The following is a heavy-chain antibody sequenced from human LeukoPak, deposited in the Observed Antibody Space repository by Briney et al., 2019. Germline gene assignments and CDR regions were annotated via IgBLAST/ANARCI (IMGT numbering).Heavy chain of an antibody. V-gene: IGHV5-51*01. D-gene: IGHD1-26*01. Sequence: GESLKISCKSFGYSFTDHWVAWVRQMPGKGPEWMGIIYPGDSDTRYSPSFQGQVTISADRSAATAFLHVNSLKASDTAIYYCARLFTLVGRHGLDVWGQGTTVTVSS. J-gene: IGHJ6*02. CDR1: GYSFTDHW. CDR2: IYPGDSDT. CDR3: ARLFTLVGRHGLDV.